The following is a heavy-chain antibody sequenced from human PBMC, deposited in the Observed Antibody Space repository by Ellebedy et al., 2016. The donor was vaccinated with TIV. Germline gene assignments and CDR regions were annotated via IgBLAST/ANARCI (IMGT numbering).Heavy chain of an antibody. D-gene: IGHD6-19*01. CDR2: GYYSGLT. CDR1: DDSTSNANYY. J-gene: IGHJ5*02. Sequence: MPGGSLRLSCTVTDDSTSNANYYWAWIRQHPGKGLEWIGSGYYSGLTYYNSSLKSRVAISVVTSSSQFSLDLHSVTAADTAIYYCARHPVAGYNWFDPWGQGVLVTVSS. V-gene: IGHV4-39*01. CDR3: ARHPVAGYNWFDP.